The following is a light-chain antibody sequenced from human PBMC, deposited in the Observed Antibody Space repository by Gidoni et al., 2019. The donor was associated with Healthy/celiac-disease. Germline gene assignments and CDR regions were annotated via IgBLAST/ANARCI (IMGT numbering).Light chain of an antibody. CDR2: AAS. Sequence: DIQMTQSPSYLSASVGDRVTITCRASQSISSYLNWYQQKPGKAPKLLIYAASSLQSGVPARFSGSGSGTDFTLTISSLQPEDFATYYCQQSYSTPFTFXPXTKVEIK. CDR3: QQSYSTPFT. CDR1: QSISSY. J-gene: IGKJ3*01. V-gene: IGKV1-39*01.